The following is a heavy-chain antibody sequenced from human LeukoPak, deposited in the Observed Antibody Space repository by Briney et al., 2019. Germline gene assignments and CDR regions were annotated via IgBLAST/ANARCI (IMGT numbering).Heavy chain of an antibody. D-gene: IGHD3-10*01. CDR2: IYHSGST. CDR1: GYSISSGYY. CDR3: ARGQTMVRGVISSYYYYYYMDV. Sequence: SETLSLTCTVSGYSISSGYYWGWIRQPPGKGLEWIGNIYHSGSTNYNPSLKSRVTILLDTSKNQFSLKLSSVTAADTAVYYCARGQTMVRGVISSYYYYYYMDVWGKGTTVTISS. J-gene: IGHJ6*03. V-gene: IGHV4-38-2*02.